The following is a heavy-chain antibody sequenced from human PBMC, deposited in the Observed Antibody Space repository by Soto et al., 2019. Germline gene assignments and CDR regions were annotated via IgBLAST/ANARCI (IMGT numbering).Heavy chain of an antibody. D-gene: IGHD2-15*01. CDR3: ARDYYGGNYFDY. J-gene: IGHJ4*02. V-gene: IGHV1-18*01. CDR1: GYIFTTYG. CDR2: ISAYNGNT. Sequence: ASVKVSCKASGYIFTTYGISWVRQAPGQGLEWMGWISAYNGNTNYGQKFQGGVTMTIDTSTGTAYMELRSLISDDTALYYCARDYYGGNYFDYWGQGTLVTVSS.